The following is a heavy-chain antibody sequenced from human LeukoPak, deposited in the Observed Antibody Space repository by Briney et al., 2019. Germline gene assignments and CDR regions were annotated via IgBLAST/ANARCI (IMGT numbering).Heavy chain of an antibody. J-gene: IGHJ3*02. CDR2: INPNSGDT. V-gene: IGHV1-2*02. Sequence: ASVEVSCKASGYTFTGYYMHWVRQAPGQGLEWMGWINPNSGDTNYSQKFQGRVSMTRDTSINTAYMELSRLTSDDTAVYYCARDLYSSGWTDAFDIWGQGTMVTVSS. CDR3: ARDLYSSGWTDAFDI. D-gene: IGHD6-19*01. CDR1: GYTFTGYY.